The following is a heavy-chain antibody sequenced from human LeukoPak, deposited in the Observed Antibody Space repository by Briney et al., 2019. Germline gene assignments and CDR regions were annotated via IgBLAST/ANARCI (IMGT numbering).Heavy chain of an antibody. CDR2: IIPILGIA. Sequence: GASVKVSCEASGGTCSSYAISWVRQAPGQGREWMGRIIPILGIANYAQKFQGRVTITADKSTSTAYMELSSLRSEDTAVYYCASGSSWSVDYWGQGTLATVSS. CDR3: ASGSSWSVDY. D-gene: IGHD6-13*01. V-gene: IGHV1-69*04. CDR1: GGTCSSYA. J-gene: IGHJ4*02.